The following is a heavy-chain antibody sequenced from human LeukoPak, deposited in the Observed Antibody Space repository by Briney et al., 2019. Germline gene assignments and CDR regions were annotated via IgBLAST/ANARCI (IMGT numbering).Heavy chain of an antibody. V-gene: IGHV3-74*01. CDR3: ARLLTSYYYFDY. Sequence: GGSLRLSCAAAGFTFSNYALTWVRQAPGKGLVWVSRINSDGSSTSYADSVKGRFTISRDNAKNSLYLQVNSLRAEDTAVYYCARLLTSYYYFDYWGQGALVTVSS. CDR1: GFTFSNYA. D-gene: IGHD1-26*01. J-gene: IGHJ4*02. CDR2: INSDGSST.